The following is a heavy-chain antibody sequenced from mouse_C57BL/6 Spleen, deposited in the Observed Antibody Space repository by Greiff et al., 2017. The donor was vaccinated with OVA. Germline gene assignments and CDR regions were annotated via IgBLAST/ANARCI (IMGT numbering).Heavy chain of an antibody. CDR3: ARRGEWLRGSDY. D-gene: IGHD2-2*01. CDR1: GYTFTSYW. V-gene: IGHV1-55*01. J-gene: IGHJ2*01. CDR2: IYPGSGST. Sequence: VQLQQPGAELVKPGASVKMSCKASGYTFTSYWITWVKQRPGQGLEWIGDIYPGSGSTNYNEKFKSKATLTVDTSSSTAYMQLSSLTSEDSAVYYCARRGEWLRGSDYWGQGTTLTVSS.